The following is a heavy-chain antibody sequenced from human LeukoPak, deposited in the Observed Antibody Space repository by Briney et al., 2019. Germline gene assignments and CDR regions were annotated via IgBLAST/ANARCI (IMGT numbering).Heavy chain of an antibody. J-gene: IGHJ6*02. Sequence: PGGSLRLSCAASGFTFSSYSMTWVRQAPGKGLEWVSSISSSSSYIYYADSVKGRFTISRDNAKNSLYLQMNSLRAEDTAVYYCARVHGFCSGGSCYLYGMDVWGQGTTVTVSS. CDR1: GFTFSSYS. V-gene: IGHV3-21*04. CDR2: ISSSSSYI. D-gene: IGHD2-15*01. CDR3: ARVHGFCSGGSCYLYGMDV.